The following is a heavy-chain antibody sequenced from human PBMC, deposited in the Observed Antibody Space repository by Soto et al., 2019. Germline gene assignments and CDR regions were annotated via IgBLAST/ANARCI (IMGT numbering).Heavy chain of an antibody. CDR1: GGSISYDHYH. CDR3: VREDDCGDRDYYGLDV. CDR2: IHYSGSV. D-gene: IGHD2-21*02. J-gene: IGHJ6*02. Sequence: QVQLQESGPGLVRSSQTLSLTCTVSGGSISYDHYHWTWIRQPPGKGLEWIGYIHYSGSVFYNPSLQCRLSMSVDTSENLFYLKLSSVTAADTAVYFCVREDDCGDRDYYGLDVWGQGTTVTVSS. V-gene: IGHV4-30-4*01.